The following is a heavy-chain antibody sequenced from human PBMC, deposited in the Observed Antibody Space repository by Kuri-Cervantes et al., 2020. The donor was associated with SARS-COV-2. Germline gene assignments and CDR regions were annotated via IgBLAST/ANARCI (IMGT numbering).Heavy chain of an antibody. D-gene: IGHD1-1*01. Sequence: SETLSLTCTVSGGSISSYYWSWIRQPPGKGLEWIGYIYYSGSTSYKPSLKSRVTISVDTSKNQFSLKLSSVTAADTAVYYCARENWNSFDYWGQGTLVTVSS. J-gene: IGHJ4*02. CDR2: IYYSGST. CDR1: GGSISSYY. CDR3: ARENWNSFDY. V-gene: IGHV4-59*01.